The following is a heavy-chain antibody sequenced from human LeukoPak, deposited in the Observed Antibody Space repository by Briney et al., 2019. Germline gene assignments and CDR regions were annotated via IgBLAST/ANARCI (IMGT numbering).Heavy chain of an antibody. J-gene: IGHJ4*02. D-gene: IGHD2-15*01. Sequence: ASVKVSCKASGGTFSSYAISWVRQAPGQGLEWMGIINPSGGSTSYAQKFQGRVTMTRDTSTSTVYMELSSLRSEDTAVYYCQAATEDFDYWGQGTLVTASS. CDR2: INPSGGST. V-gene: IGHV1-46*01. CDR1: GGTFSSYA. CDR3: QAATEDFDY.